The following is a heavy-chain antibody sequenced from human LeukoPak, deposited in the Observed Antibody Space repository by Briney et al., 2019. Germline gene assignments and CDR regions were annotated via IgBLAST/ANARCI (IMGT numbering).Heavy chain of an antibody. V-gene: IGHV4-30-2*01. CDR1: GGSISGGGYS. CDR3: AKVYYGSGSRVFDI. J-gene: IGHJ3*02. Sequence: PSQTLSLTCAVSGGSISGGGYSWSWIRQPPGKGLEWIGYIYHSGSTYYNPSLKSRVTISVDRSKNQFSLKLSSVTAADTAVYYCAKVYYGSGSRVFDIWGQGTMVTVSS. CDR2: IYHSGST. D-gene: IGHD3-10*01.